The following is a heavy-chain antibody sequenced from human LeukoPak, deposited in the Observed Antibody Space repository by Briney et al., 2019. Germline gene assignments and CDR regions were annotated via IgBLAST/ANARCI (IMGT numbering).Heavy chain of an antibody. J-gene: IGHJ4*02. CDR1: GFPFSSYA. Sequence: GGSLRLSCAASGFPFSSYAMSWVRQAPGKGLEWVSAISGSGGSTYYADSVKGRFTISRDNSKNTLYLQMNSLRAEDTAVYYCAKVQRYSSSWYLDYWGQGTLVTVSS. V-gene: IGHV3-23*01. D-gene: IGHD6-13*01. CDR2: ISGSGGST. CDR3: AKVQRYSSSWYLDY.